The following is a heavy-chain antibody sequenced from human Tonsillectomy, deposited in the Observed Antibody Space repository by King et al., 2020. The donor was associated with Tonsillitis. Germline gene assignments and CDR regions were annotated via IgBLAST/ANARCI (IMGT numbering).Heavy chain of an antibody. Sequence: VQLVESGGGVVQPGRSLRLSCAASGFIFSDYIIHWVRRAPGKGLERVAAIWYDGSQKFYEDSAKGRFTISRDNSMNTLYLQMNSLRAEDTAVFYCATEGGGKEFDYWGQGTLVTVSS. CDR3: ATEGGGKEFDY. CDR2: IWYDGSQK. CDR1: GFIFSDYI. D-gene: IGHD3-16*01. J-gene: IGHJ4*02. V-gene: IGHV3-33*08.